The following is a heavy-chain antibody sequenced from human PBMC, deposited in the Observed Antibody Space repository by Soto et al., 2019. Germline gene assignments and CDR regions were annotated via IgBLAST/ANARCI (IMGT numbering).Heavy chain of an antibody. J-gene: IGHJ5*02. Sequence: SETLSLTCTVSGGSIDYYYWNWIRQPPGKGLEWIGNIYYSGITSYNPSLKSRVTISLDPSKNQFSLKLSSVTAADTAVYYCARGDTPPATGWFDPWGPGTLVTVSS. D-gene: IGHD2-15*01. CDR3: ARGDTPPATGWFDP. CDR1: GGSIDYYY. CDR2: IYYSGIT. V-gene: IGHV4-59*01.